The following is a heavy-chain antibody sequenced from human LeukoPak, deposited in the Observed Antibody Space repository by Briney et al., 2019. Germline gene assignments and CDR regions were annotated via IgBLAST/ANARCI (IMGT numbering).Heavy chain of an antibody. J-gene: IGHJ4*02. CDR3: ATLRIAARRGPPPGTAKTKYFDY. CDR2: INHSGST. CDR1: GGSFSGYY. Sequence: SETLSLTCAVYGGSFSGYYWSWIRQPPGKGLEWIGEINHSGSTNYNPSLKSRVTISVDTSKNQFSLKLSSVTAADTAVYYCATLRIAARRGPPPGTAKTKYFDYWGQGTLVTVSS. V-gene: IGHV4-34*01. D-gene: IGHD6-6*01.